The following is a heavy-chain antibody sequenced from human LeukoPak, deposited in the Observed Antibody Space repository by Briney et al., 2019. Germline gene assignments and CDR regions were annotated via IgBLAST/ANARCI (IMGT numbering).Heavy chain of an antibody. V-gene: IGHV3-53*01. CDR3: ARDRRLRLGELLVYYFDY. CDR2: IYSDGTT. CDR1: GFTVSSNY. D-gene: IGHD3-16*01. J-gene: IGHJ4*02. Sequence: GGSLRLSCAASGFTVSSNYMSWVRQAPGKGLEWVSVIYSDGTTVYADSVKGRFTISRDTSKNTLFLQMNSLRAEDTAVYYCARDRRLRLGELLVYYFDYWGQGTLVTVSS.